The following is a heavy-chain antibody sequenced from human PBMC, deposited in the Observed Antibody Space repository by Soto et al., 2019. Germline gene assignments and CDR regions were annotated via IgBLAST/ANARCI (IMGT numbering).Heavy chain of an antibody. CDR2: IYYSGST. V-gene: IGHV4-31*11. J-gene: IGHJ6*02. CDR1: GGSFSGYY. D-gene: IGHD6-6*01. Sequence: PSETLSLTCAVYGGSFSGYYWSWIRQHPGKGLEWIGYIYYSGSTYYNPSLKSRVTISVDTSKNQFSLKLSSVTAADTAVYYCARGAGSSRKYYYYYGMDVWGQGTTVTVSS. CDR3: ARGAGSSRKYYYYYGMDV.